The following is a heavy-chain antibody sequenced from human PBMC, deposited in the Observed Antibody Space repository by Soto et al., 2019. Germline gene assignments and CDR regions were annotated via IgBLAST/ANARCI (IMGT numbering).Heavy chain of an antibody. CDR2: IVGGSGNT. Sequence: GASVKVSCKASGFTFTSSAVQWVRQARGQRLEWIGWIVGGSGNTNYAQKFQERVTITRDMSTSTAYMELSSLRSEDTAVYYCAADSWGVGATIGYWGQGTLVTVSS. J-gene: IGHJ4*02. CDR1: GFTFTSSA. D-gene: IGHD1-26*01. V-gene: IGHV1-58*01. CDR3: AADSWGVGATIGY.